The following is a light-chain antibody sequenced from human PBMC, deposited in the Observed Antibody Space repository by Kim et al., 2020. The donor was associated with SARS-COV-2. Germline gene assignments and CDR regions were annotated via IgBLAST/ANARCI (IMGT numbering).Light chain of an antibody. Sequence: VSPGERATHSCRASQSVYSNLAWYQQKPDQAPRLLIYASSTRAAGVPARFSGSGSGTEFTLTISGLQSEDFAVYYCQQCNTWPRTFGQGTKVDIK. J-gene: IGKJ1*01. CDR2: ASS. CDR1: QSVYSN. CDR3: QQCNTWPRT. V-gene: IGKV3-15*01.